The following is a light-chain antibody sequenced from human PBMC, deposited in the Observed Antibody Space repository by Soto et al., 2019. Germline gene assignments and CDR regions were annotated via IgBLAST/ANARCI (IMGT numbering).Light chain of an antibody. CDR1: QSVIND. CDR2: GAS. V-gene: IGKV3-15*01. Sequence: EIVLTQPPATLSVSPGERVTLSCRASQSVINDLAWYQQKPGQAPRLLVYGASTRATDAPPRFRGSGSGTDFSLTISSLQSEDIATYYCQQYRGWPRTFGQGSRVEIK. J-gene: IGKJ1*01. CDR3: QQYRGWPRT.